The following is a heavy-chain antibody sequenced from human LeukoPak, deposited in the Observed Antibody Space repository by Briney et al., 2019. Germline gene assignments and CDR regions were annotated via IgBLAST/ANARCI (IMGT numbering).Heavy chain of an antibody. J-gene: IGHJ4*02. CDR1: RFTFTNAW. CDR3: AIDEPNYAPYDFDY. Sequence: PGGSLRLSCAASRFTFTNAWMNWVRQAPGKGLEWVGRIKSKGDGETTDYAAPVKGRFTISRDDSNNMVYLQMNSLKIEVTAVYYCAIDEPNYAPYDFDYWGQGTLVTVSS. CDR2: IKSKGDGETT. V-gene: IGHV3-15*01. D-gene: IGHD4/OR15-4a*01.